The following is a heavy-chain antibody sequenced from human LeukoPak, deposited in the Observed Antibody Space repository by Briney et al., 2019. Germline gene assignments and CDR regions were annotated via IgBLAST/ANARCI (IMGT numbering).Heavy chain of an antibody. CDR3: ARGRGSTSRY. CDR1: GYTFTSYG. CDR2: ISTYNGNT. J-gene: IGHJ4*02. Sequence: GASVKLSCKASGYTFTSYGITWVRQAPGQGLEWMGWISTYNGNTNYAQNLQGRVTMTADTSTSTAYMELRSLISDDTAVYYCARGRGSTSRYWGQGTLVTVSS. D-gene: IGHD5-12*01. V-gene: IGHV1-18*01.